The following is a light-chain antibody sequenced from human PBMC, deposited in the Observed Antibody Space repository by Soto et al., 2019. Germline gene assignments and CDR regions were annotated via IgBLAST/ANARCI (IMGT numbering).Light chain of an antibody. V-gene: IGKV1-39*01. CDR1: QRISND. CDR2: AAS. CDR3: QQSYSRPPT. Sequence: DIQMTQSPSSLSASVEDRVIITCRASQRISNDLNWYQQKPGKAPKLLIYAASSLQSGVPSRFSGSRSGPDFTLTISSLQPEDFATYYCQQSYSRPPTFGQGTKVEIK. J-gene: IGKJ1*01.